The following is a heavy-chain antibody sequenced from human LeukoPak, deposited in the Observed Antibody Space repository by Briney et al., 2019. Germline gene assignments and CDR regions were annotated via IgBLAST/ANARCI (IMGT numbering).Heavy chain of an antibody. CDR2: ITWNGDTT. CDR3: ARASIWATGGDS. Sequence: GGSLRLSXAASGFIFDDYGMTWVGQAPGKGLEWVSGITWNGDTTGYADSVKGRFTISRDNAKNSLFLQMNSLRAEDTAFYYCARASIWATGGDSWGQGTLVTVSS. J-gene: IGHJ5*02. CDR1: GFIFDDYG. V-gene: IGHV3-20*04. D-gene: IGHD3-16*01.